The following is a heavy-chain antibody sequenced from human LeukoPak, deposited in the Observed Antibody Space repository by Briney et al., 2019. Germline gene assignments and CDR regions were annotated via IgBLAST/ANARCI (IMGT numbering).Heavy chain of an antibody. Sequence: SETPSLTCAVYGGSFSGYYWSWIRQPPGKGLEWSGEINHSGSANYNPSPKSRVTISVDTSKNQFSLKLSSVTAADTAVYYCARGRGSSGWYGGTTSGGYYFDYWGQGTLVTVSS. CDR2: INHSGSA. V-gene: IGHV4-34*01. J-gene: IGHJ4*02. D-gene: IGHD6-19*01. CDR1: GGSFSGYY. CDR3: ARGRGSSGWYGGTTSGGYYFDY.